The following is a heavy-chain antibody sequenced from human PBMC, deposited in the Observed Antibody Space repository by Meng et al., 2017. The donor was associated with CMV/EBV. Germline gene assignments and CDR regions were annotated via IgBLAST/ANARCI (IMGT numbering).Heavy chain of an antibody. CDR1: GFTFDDYG. CDR3: VRGYVEYSAFDY. V-gene: IGHV3-20*04. CDR2: IHWNGGDI. Sequence: GGSLRLSCAAAGFTFDDYGMSWVRQAPGKGLEWVSGIHWNGGDIGYVDSVKGRFTISRDNAKNSVYLQMNSLRAEDTALYYCVRGYVEYSAFDYWGQGTLVTVSS. D-gene: IGHD2/OR15-2a*01. J-gene: IGHJ4*02.